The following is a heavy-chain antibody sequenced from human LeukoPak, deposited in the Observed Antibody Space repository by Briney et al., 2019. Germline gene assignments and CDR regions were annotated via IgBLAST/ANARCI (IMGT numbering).Heavy chain of an antibody. CDR3: ARDSSHYYDSSGEFDY. Sequence: SVKVSCKASGYTFTSYGISWVRQAPGQGLEWMGWISAYNGNTNYAQKLQGRVTMTTDTSTSTAYMELRSLRSDDTAVYYCARDSSHYYDSSGEFDYWGQGTLVTVSS. D-gene: IGHD3-22*01. CDR2: ISAYNGNT. J-gene: IGHJ4*02. CDR1: GYTFTSYG. V-gene: IGHV1-18*01.